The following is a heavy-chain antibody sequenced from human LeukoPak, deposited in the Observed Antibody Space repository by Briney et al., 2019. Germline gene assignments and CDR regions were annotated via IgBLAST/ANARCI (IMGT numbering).Heavy chain of an antibody. CDR2: ISSGGTYI. J-gene: IGHJ6*02. V-gene: IGHV3-21*01. CDR3: AREEDSSTIRSAHGMDV. Sequence: GGSLRLSCATSGFTFSIYTMNWVRQAPGKGLEWVSCISSGGTYIYNADSVKGRFTISRDNAKNSLYLQMNNLRAEDTAVYYCAREEDSSTIRSAHGMDVWGQGTTVTVSS. D-gene: IGHD6-6*01. CDR1: GFTFSIYT.